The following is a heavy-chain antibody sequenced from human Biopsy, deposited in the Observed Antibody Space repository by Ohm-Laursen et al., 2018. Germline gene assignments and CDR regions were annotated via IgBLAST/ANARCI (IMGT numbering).Heavy chain of an antibody. V-gene: IGHV4-39*01. Sequence: SQTLSLTCGVSGGSISSRNHYWGWLRQPPGKGLEWIGHAYYSGSTFYNSSLESRVTVSVDTSKNQFHLRLTSMSASDTAVYYCARHSLDDFWSGAHYYFDYWGLGTLVTVSS. CDR3: ARHSLDDFWSGAHYYFDY. J-gene: IGHJ4*02. CDR1: GGSISSRNHY. CDR2: AYYSGST. D-gene: IGHD3-3*01.